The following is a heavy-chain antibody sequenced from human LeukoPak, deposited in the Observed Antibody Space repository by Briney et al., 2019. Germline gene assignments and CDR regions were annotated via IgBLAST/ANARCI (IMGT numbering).Heavy chain of an antibody. CDR1: GASISSSPYS. CDR3: ARGPYSYDSSGAFDI. J-gene: IGHJ3*02. CDR2: ISSSGST. D-gene: IGHD3-22*01. V-gene: IGHV4-61*02. Sequence: PSETLSLTCTVSGASISSSPYSWSWIRQPAGRGLEWIGRISSSGSTNYNPSLKSRVTISVDTSKNQFSLKLSSVTAADTAVYFCARGPYSYDSSGAFDIWGQGTMVTVSS.